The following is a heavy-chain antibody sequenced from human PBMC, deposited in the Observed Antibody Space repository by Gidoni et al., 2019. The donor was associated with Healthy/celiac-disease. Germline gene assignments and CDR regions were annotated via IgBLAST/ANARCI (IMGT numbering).Heavy chain of an antibody. CDR2: ISSSSSTI. V-gene: IGHV3-48*02. CDR1: GFTFSGYS. Sequence: EVQLVESGGGLVQPGGSVRLSCAASGFTFSGYSMNWIRLAPGPGLEWVSYISSSSSTIYYADSVKGRFTISRDNAKNSLYLQMNSLRDEDTAVYYCARGMAAAGIRLDVWGQGTTVTVSS. CDR3: ARGMAAAGIRLDV. J-gene: IGHJ6*02. D-gene: IGHD6-13*01.